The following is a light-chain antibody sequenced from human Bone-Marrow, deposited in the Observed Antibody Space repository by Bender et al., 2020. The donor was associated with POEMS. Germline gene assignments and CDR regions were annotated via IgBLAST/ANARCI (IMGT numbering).Light chain of an antibody. CDR1: SSDVGGYNY. Sequence: QSALTQPASVSGSPGQSITISCTGTSSDVGGYNYVSWYQQHPGKAPKLIIYEVTQRTSGVPDRFSASKSGNSASLTISGLQADDEADYYCCSSAGTYVFGTGTEVTVL. J-gene: IGLJ1*01. CDR2: EVT. V-gene: IGLV2-8*01. CDR3: CSSAGTYV.